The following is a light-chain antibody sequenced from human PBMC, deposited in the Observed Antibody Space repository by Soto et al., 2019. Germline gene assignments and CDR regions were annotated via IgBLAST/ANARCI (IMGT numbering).Light chain of an antibody. V-gene: IGLV2-18*02. CDR1: SSDVGSYNR. CDR2: EGY. J-gene: IGLJ1*01. CDR3: NSYTISDTYA. Sequence: QSVLTQPPSVSGSPGQSVTISCIGTSSDVGSYNRVSWYQQPPGTAPKLIIYEGYTRPSGVPDRFSASKSGNTASLTISGLQAEDEADYSCNSYTISDTYAFGTGTKVTDL.